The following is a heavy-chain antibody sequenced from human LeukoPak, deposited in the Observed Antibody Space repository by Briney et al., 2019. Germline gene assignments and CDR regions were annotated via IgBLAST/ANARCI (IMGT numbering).Heavy chain of an antibody. V-gene: IGHV3-33*08. D-gene: IGHD6-13*01. Sequence: GGSLRLSCAASGFTFSTYWMLWARQAPGKGLEGVAVIWYDGSNKYYADSVKGRFTISRDNPKNTLSLQMNSPRAEDTAVYYCARDSHAGLSSSWDVYDYGMDVWGQGTTVTVYS. J-gene: IGHJ6*02. CDR3: ARDSHAGLSSSWDVYDYGMDV. CDR1: GFTFSTYW. CDR2: IWYDGSNK.